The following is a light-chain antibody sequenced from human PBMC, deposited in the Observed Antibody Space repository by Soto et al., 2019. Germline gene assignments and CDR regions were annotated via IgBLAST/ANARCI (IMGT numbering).Light chain of an antibody. J-gene: IGKJ2*01. V-gene: IGKV3-15*01. Sequence: EIMMTQSPATLSVSLGDRVTLSCRASQNIRTNLAWSQQQPGQAPSLLVYGASTRAPGSPARFSGSRSRTEFTLAISSLQSEDSAVYYCQHFNDWAPEDTFGQATTLQI. CDR1: QNIRTN. CDR3: QHFNDWAPEDT. CDR2: GAS.